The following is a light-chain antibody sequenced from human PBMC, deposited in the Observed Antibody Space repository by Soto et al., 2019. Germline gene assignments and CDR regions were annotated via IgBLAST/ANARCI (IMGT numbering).Light chain of an antibody. V-gene: IGLV2-14*01. Sequence: QSALTQPASVSGSPGQSITISCTGTSSDVGGYNYVSWYQQHPGKAPKLMIYEVSYRPSGVSNRFSGSKSGNTASLTISGLQAEDEADYSCSSYTSRTHIVFGGGTKVTVL. CDR3: SSYTSRTHIV. CDR1: SSDVGGYNY. J-gene: IGLJ2*01. CDR2: EVS.